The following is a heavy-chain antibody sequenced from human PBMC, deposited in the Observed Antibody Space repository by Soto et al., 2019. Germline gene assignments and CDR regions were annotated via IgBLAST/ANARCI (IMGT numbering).Heavy chain of an antibody. Sequence: SVKVSCNASGGTFSSYAISWVRQAPGQGLEWMGGIIPIFGTANYEQKFQGRVTITADESTSTAYMELSSLRSEDTAVYYCALGRTTGLFFDYWGRVNLMTLSS. V-gene: IGHV1-69*13. D-gene: IGHD1-7*01. CDR1: GGTFSSYA. J-gene: IGHJ4*01. CDR3: ALGRTTGLFFDY. CDR2: IIPIFGTA.